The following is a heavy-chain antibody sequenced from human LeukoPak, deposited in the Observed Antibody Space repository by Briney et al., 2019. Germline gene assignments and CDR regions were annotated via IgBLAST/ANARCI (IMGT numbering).Heavy chain of an antibody. CDR3: ARDWVYKIDY. Sequence: GGSLRLSCETAGFTFSSYVMHWVRRTPGKGPVWVSRISHDGIISYADSVKGRFTISRDNTKNTLILQMNSLRVEDTAVYYCARDWVYKIDYWGRGTLVTVSS. CDR2: ISHDGII. CDR1: GFTFSSYV. J-gene: IGHJ4*02. D-gene: IGHD5-24*01. V-gene: IGHV3-74*01.